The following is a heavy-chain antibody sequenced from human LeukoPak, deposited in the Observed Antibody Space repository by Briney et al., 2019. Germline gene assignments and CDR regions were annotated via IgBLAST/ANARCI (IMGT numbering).Heavy chain of an antibody. D-gene: IGHD2-15*01. CDR2: IKQDGSEK. V-gene: IGHV3-7*04. CDR1: GFTFSNYR. Sequence: GGSLRLSCAASGFTFSNYRMNWVRQAPGKGLEWVANIKQDGSEKYYVDSVKGRFTISRDNAKNSLYLQMNSLRAEDTAVYYCARVGVVVAAYAFDYWGQGTLVTVSS. J-gene: IGHJ4*02. CDR3: ARVGVVVAAYAFDY.